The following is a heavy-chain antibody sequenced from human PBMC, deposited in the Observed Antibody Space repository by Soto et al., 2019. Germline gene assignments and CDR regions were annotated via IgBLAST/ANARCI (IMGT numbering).Heavy chain of an antibody. D-gene: IGHD2-15*01. CDR3: AREVQVHSPAFVY. CDR2: ISPMLGAA. Sequence: QVQLVQSGAEMKKPGSSVKVSCQSSGGTFNTYAMNWVRQAPGQGPEWMGDISPMLGAANYAPTFQGRVTITTDESTGTSYMQLSSLTSEDAALYSCAREVQVHSPAFVYWGQGTLVTVSS. CDR1: GGTFNTYA. V-gene: IGHV1-69*19. J-gene: IGHJ4*02.